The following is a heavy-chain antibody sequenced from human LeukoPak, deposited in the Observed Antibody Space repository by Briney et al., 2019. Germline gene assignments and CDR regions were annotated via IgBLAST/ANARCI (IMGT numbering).Heavy chain of an antibody. CDR1: GFTFSSYA. CDR2: ISSNGGST. CDR3: ARGVTIFGVVFKNAEYFQH. J-gene: IGHJ1*01. Sequence: GGSLGLSCAASGFTFSSYAMHWVRQAPGKGLEYVSAISSNGGSTYYANSVKGRFTISRDNSKNTLYLQMNSLRAEDTAVYYCARGVTIFGVVFKNAEYFQHWGQGTLVTVSS. V-gene: IGHV3-64*01. D-gene: IGHD3-3*01.